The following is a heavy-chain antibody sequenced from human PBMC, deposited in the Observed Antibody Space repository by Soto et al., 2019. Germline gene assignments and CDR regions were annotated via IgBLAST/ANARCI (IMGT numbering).Heavy chain of an antibody. CDR2: IYPGDSDT. CDR1: GYSFTSYW. V-gene: IGHV5-51*01. D-gene: IGHD2-15*01. J-gene: IGHJ6*01. CDR3: ATAGWGILSPLYGMEV. Sequence: GESLKISCKGSGYSFTSYWIGWVRQMPGKGLEWMGIIYPGDSDTRYSPSFQGQVTISADKSISTAYLQWSSLKASDTAMFFCATAGWGILSPLYGMEVWGQGTTVTVSS.